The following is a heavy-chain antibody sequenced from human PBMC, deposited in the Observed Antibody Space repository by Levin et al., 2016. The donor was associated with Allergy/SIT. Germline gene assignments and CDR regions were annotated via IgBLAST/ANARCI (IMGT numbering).Heavy chain of an antibody. CDR2: IYYSGST. CDR3: ATNYGSGSYYNYYYGMDV. V-gene: IGHV4-59*01. Sequence: SETLSLTCTVSGGSISSYYWSWIRQPPGKGLEWIGYIYYSGSTNYNPSLKSRVTISVDTSKNQFSLKLSSVTAADTAVYYCATNYGSGSYYNYYYGMDVWGQGTTVTVSS. CDR1: GGSISSYY. D-gene: IGHD3-10*01. J-gene: IGHJ6*02.